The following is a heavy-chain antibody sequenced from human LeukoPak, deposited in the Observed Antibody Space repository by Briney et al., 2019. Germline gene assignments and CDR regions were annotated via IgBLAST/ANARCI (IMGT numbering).Heavy chain of an antibody. CDR3: ARVAYTSSWSNFDY. CDR2: INPNGGDT. D-gene: IGHD6-13*01. V-gene: IGHV1-2*06. Sequence: AXVTVSCKASGYNFPAYFMHWVRQAPGXGLEWMGRINPNGGDTKYAQKFQGRVTMARDTSTSTAYMELSSLTSDDTAVYYCARVAYTSSWSNFDYWGQGTLVTVSS. J-gene: IGHJ4*02. CDR1: GYNFPAYF.